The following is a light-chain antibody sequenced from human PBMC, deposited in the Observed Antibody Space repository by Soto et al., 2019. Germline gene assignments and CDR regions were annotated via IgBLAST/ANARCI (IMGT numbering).Light chain of an antibody. CDR2: STD. CDR1: TGAVTSGHY. CDR3: LLYYDGVVV. Sequence: QAVVTQEPSLTVSPGGTVTLTCASSTGAVTSGHYPNWLQQKPGQAPRALIYSTDVKHTWTPARFSGSLLGGKAALTLSGVQPEDEADYDCLLYYDGVVVFGGGTQLTVL. V-gene: IGLV7-43*01. J-gene: IGLJ2*01.